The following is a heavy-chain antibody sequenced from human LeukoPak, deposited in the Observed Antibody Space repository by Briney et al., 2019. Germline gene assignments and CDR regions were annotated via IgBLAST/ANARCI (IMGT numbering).Heavy chain of an antibody. CDR1: GYTFTSFG. CDR3: ARGTGRSITIFGVVITPFDY. CDR2: SSAYNGDT. D-gene: IGHD3-3*01. Sequence: ASVKVSCKASGYTFTSFGISWVRQAPGQGLEWMGWSSAYNGDTKYAQKFQGRVTMTTDTSISTAYMELSRLRSDDTAVYYCARGTGRSITIFGVVITPFDYWGQGTLVTVSS. V-gene: IGHV1-18*01. J-gene: IGHJ4*02.